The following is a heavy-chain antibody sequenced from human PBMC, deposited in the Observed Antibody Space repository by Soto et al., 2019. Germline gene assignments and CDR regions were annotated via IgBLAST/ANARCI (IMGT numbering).Heavy chain of an antibody. Sequence: SVNVSCKASGGTFSSYAISWVRQAPGQGLEWMGGIIPIFGTANYAQKFQGRVTITADKSTSTAYMELSSLRSEDTAVYYCARGGNYYDSSGYYCDYWGQGTLVTVS. CDR1: GGTFSSYA. V-gene: IGHV1-69*06. CDR2: IIPIFGTA. CDR3: ARGGNYYDSSGYYCDY. D-gene: IGHD3-22*01. J-gene: IGHJ4*02.